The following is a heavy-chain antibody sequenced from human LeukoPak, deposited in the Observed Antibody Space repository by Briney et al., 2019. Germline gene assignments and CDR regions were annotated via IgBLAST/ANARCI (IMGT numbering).Heavy chain of an antibody. CDR2: IYYSGST. Sequence: PSETLSLTCTVSVGSLSSSYWSWIRQPPGKGLEWIGYIYYSGSTNYNPSFKSRVAISVDTSKNQFSLKLSSVTAADTAVYYCATWGIAVAGTFDYWGQGTLVTVST. J-gene: IGHJ4*02. CDR3: ATWGIAVAGTFDY. CDR1: VGSLSSSY. D-gene: IGHD6-19*01. V-gene: IGHV4-59*08.